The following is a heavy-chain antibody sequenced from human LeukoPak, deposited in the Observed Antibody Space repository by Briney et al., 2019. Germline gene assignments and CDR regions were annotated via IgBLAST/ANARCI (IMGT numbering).Heavy chain of an antibody. D-gene: IGHD3-22*01. CDR2: LQSAGGT. V-gene: IGHV3-53*04. CDR1: GLTVSSNY. CDR3: AREGYDSSGYPRLLDY. Sequence: PGGSLRLSCAASGLTVSSNYMTWVRQAPGKGLEWVSTLQSAGGTYYADSVEGRFTISRHISKNTVYLQMNNLRAEDTAVYYGAREGYDSSGYPRLLDYWGQGTLVTVSS. J-gene: IGHJ4*02.